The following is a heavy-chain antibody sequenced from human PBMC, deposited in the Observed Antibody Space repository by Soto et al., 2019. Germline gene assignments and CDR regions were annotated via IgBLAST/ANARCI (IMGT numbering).Heavy chain of an antibody. Sequence: LRLSCAASGFTFSDYYMSWIRQAPGEGLEWVSYISSSGSTMYYADSVKGRFTISRDNAKNSLYLQMNSLRAEDTAVYYCARVRVSRRQGYYYGMDVWGQGTSVTVSS. CDR3: ARVRVSRRQGYYYGMDV. V-gene: IGHV3-11*01. D-gene: IGHD2-8*01. CDR2: ISSSGSTM. J-gene: IGHJ6*02. CDR1: GFTFSDYY.